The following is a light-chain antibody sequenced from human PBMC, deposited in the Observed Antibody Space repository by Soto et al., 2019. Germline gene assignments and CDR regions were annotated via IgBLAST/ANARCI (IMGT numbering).Light chain of an antibody. J-gene: IGKJ1*01. CDR2: VSS. CDR1: QGISNY. V-gene: IGKV1-27*01. Sequence: DIQMTQSPSSLSASVGDRVTITCRASQGISNYLAWYQQQPGKVPKLLIYVSSTLQSGVPSRFSGSGSGTDFNLNISSLQPEDVATYYCQTYNSAPWTFGQGTKVEIK. CDR3: QTYNSAPWT.